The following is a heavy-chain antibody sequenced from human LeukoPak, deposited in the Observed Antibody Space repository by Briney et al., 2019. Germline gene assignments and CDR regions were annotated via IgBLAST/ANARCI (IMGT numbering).Heavy chain of an antibody. V-gene: IGHV1-2*02. Sequence: GASVKVSCKASGYTFTGYYMHWVRQAPGQGLEWMGWINPNSGGTNYAQKFQGRVTMTRDTSISTAYMELSRLRSDDTAVYYCARDVDSYGSGHFDYWGQGTLVTVSS. D-gene: IGHD3-10*01. J-gene: IGHJ4*02. CDR2: INPNSGGT. CDR3: ARDVDSYGSGHFDY. CDR1: GYTFTGYY.